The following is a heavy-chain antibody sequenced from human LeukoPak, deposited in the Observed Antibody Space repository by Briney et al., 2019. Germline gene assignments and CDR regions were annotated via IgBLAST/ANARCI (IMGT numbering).Heavy chain of an antibody. D-gene: IGHD4-17*01. CDR3: ARGHDYGDYGLGY. J-gene: IGHJ4*02. V-gene: IGHV3-21*01. Sequence: PGGSLRLSCADSGFTFSSYSMKWVRQAPGKGLEWVSSISSGSSYRYYADSVRGRFTISRDNAKNSLYLQMNSLRAEDTAVYYCARGHDYGDYGLGYWGQGTLVTVSS. CDR2: ISSGSSYR. CDR1: GFTFSSYS.